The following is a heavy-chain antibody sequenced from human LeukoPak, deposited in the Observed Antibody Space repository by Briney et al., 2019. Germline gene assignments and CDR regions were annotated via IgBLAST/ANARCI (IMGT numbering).Heavy chain of an antibody. J-gene: IGHJ5*02. CDR2: INHSGST. V-gene: IGHV4-34*01. CDR3: ARARLGRRWFDP. CDR1: GGSFSGYY. Sequence: SETLSLACAVYGGSFSGYYWSWIRQPPGKGLEWIGEINHSGSTNYNPSLKSRVTISVDTSKNQFSLKLSSVTAADTAVYYCARARLGRRWFDPWGQGTLVTVSS. D-gene: IGHD2-15*01.